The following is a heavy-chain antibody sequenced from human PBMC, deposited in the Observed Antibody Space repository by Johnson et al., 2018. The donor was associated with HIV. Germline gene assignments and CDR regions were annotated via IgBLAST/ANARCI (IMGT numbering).Heavy chain of an antibody. Sequence: EKLVESGGGLVQRGGSLRLSCIASGFTFSSYAMSWVRQAPGKGLEWVSVIFSVGDVYYADSVKGRFTISRDNAKNSLYLQMNSLRAEDTAVYYCARASLEWLLSLVPLGAFDIWGQGTMVTVSS. CDR3: ARASLEWLLSLVPLGAFDI. CDR1: GFTFSSYA. D-gene: IGHD3-3*01. J-gene: IGHJ3*02. CDR2: IFSVGDV. V-gene: IGHV3-66*01.